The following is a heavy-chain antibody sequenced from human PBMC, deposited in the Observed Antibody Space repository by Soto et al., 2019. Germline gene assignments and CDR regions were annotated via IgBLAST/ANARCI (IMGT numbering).Heavy chain of an antibody. D-gene: IGHD4-17*01. CDR2: ISYDGSNK. V-gene: IGHV3-30-3*01. CDR1: GFTFSSYA. J-gene: IGHJ2*01. Sequence: QVQLVESGGGVVQPGRSLRLSCAASGFTFSSYAMHWVRQAPGKGLEWVAVISYDGSNKYYADSVKGRFTISRDNSKNTLYLQMNSLRAEDTAVYYCARDPSTTVTNFYGNWYFDLWGRGTLVTVSS. CDR3: ARDPSTTVTNFYGNWYFDL.